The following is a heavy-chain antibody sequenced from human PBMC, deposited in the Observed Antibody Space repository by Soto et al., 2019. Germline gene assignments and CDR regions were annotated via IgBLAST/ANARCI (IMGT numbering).Heavy chain of an antibody. CDR1: GFTFSSYG. J-gene: IGHJ3*02. V-gene: IGHV3-30*18. CDR2: ISYDGSNK. CDR3: AKNMVRGVVSAPDAYDI. Sequence: GGSLRLSCAASGFTFSSYGMHWVRQAPGKGLEWVAVISYDGSNKYYADSVKGRFTISRDNSKNTLYLQMNSLRAEDTAVYYCAKNMVRGVVSAPDAYDIWGQGSVVTVSS. D-gene: IGHD3-10*01.